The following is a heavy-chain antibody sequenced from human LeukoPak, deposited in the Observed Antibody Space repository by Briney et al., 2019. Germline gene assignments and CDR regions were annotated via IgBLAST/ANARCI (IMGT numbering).Heavy chain of an antibody. V-gene: IGHV2-5*02. CDR2: IYWDDDK. CDR1: GFSLSSSGVG. J-gene: IGHJ3*02. Sequence: SGPTLVNPTQTLTLTCTFSGFSLSSSGVGEGWIRQAPVKALDWLALIYWDDDKRYSPSLKSRLTITKDTSKNQVVLTMTNMDPVDTATYYCAHRRGYYDSSGYMGYDAFDIWGQGTMVTVSS. CDR3: AHRRGYYDSSGYMGYDAFDI. D-gene: IGHD3-22*01.